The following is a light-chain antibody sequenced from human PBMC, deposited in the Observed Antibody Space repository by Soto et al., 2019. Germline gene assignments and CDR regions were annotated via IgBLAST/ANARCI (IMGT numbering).Light chain of an antibody. CDR3: QQYGSSPRT. Sequence: EVVLTQSPGTLSLSPGERATLSCRASQSVGSNSLAWYQQKPGQAPRPLIYGSSSRATGIPDRFSGSGSGTDFTLTVSRLEPEDFAVYYCQQYGSSPRTFGQGTKVDIK. J-gene: IGKJ1*01. CDR2: GSS. V-gene: IGKV3-20*01. CDR1: QSVGSNS.